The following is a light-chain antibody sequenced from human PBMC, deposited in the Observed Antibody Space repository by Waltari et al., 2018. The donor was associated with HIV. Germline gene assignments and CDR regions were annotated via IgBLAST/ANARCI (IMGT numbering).Light chain of an antibody. V-gene: IGKV2-28*01. Sequence: IVMTQSPLSLPVTLGEPASISCRSRASSLYSNGYNYVDWYVQKPGQSPRLLIYLASNLACEVPDRITGSGSGTDFTLNISRVEAEDVAVYYCMQILLSPFTFGQGTKLE. CDR2: LAS. J-gene: IGKJ2*01. CDR1: ASSLYSNGYNY. CDR3: MQILLSPFT.